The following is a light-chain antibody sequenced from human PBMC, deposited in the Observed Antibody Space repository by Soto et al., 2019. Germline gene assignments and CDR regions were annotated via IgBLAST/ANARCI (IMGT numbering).Light chain of an antibody. J-gene: IGKJ2*01. CDR3: QQYNNWYT. Sequence: EIVMTQSPATLSVSPGERATLSCRASQSVNSNLAWYQQRPGQAPRLLMYGASTRATGIPARFSGSGSGTEFTLTISSLQSEAFAVYYCQQYNNWYTFGQGTKLEIK. CDR1: QSVNSN. CDR2: GAS. V-gene: IGKV3-15*01.